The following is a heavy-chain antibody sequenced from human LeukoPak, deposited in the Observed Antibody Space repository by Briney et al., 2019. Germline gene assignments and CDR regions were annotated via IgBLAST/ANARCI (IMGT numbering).Heavy chain of an antibody. CDR1: GFTFSSYS. J-gene: IGHJ4*02. CDR2: ISSSSSYI. V-gene: IGHV3-21*01. D-gene: IGHD1-26*01. Sequence: GGSLRLSCAASGFTFSSYSMNWVRQAPGKGLEWVSSISSSSSYIYYADSVKGRFTISRDNAKNSLYLQMNSLRAEDTAVYYCARDGMTAAEFDYWGQGTLVTISS. CDR3: ARDGMTAAEFDY.